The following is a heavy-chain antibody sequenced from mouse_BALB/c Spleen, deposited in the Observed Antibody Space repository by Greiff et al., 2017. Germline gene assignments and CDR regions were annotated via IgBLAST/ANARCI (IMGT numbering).Heavy chain of an antibody. CDR2: ISSGGSYT. CDR1: GFTFSSYA. CDR3: ARHNGMITTSWFAY. J-gene: IGHJ3*01. D-gene: IGHD2-4*01. V-gene: IGHV5-9-3*01. Sequence: VQLKQSGGGLVKPGGSLKLSCAASGFTFSSYAMSWVRQTPEKRLEWVATISSGGSYTYYPDSVKGRFTISRDNAKNTLYLQMSSLRSEDTAMYYCARHNGMITTSWFAYWGQGTLVTVSA.